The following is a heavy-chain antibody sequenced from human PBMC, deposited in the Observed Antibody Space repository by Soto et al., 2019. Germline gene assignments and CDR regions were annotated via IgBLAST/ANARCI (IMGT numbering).Heavy chain of an antibody. Sequence: GGSLRLSCAASGFTFSSYGMHWVRQAPGKGLEWVAVISFDGNNKYYTDSVKGRFTIARDNSKNILYLQMNSPTIEDTAVFYCARSISSTLNYYYGMDVWGQGTTVTVSS. CDR1: GFTFSSYG. V-gene: IGHV3-30*03. J-gene: IGHJ6*02. CDR2: ISFDGNNK. D-gene: IGHD6-6*01. CDR3: ARSISSTLNYYYGMDV.